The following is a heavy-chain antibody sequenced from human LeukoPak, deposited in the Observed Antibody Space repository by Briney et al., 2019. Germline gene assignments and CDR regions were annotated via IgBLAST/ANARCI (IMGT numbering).Heavy chain of an antibody. CDR1: GFTXTDEY. J-gene: IGHJ4*02. Sequence: ASVKVSCKSSGFTXTDEYIHWVRQAPGQGLDWMGWINPYSGAINYAQKFQGRVTLTRDTSISTAYMELSRLTSGDTAVYYCARDPKSQLLLDYWGQGTLVTVSS. V-gene: IGHV1-2*02. CDR2: INPYSGAI. D-gene: IGHD2-2*01. CDR3: ARDPKSQLLLDY.